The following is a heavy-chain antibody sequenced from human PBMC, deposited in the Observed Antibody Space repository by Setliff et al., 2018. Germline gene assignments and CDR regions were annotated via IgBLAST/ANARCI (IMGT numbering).Heavy chain of an antibody. CDR2: ISASGTTE. CDR3: ARIKPFAMDV. J-gene: IGHJ6*02. CDR1: TFTFSKYA. V-gene: IGHV3-48*03. Sequence: GSLRLSCAASTFTFSKYAVTWVRQAPGKGLQWVAYISASGTTENYADSVKGRFTVSRDNAENSLYLQMNRLRDEDTAVYFCARIKPFAMDVWGQGTTVTVSS.